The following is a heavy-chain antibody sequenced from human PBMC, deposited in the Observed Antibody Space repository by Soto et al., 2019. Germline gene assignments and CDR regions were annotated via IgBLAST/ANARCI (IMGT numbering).Heavy chain of an antibody. J-gene: IGHJ5*02. Sequence: QVQLVQSGAEVKKPGASVKVSCKASGYTFTSYDMHWVRQAPGQGLEWMGIINPSGGSTSYAQKFQGRVTMTRDTSTSTVYMELSSLRAEDTAVYYCARAPHDYSNYVRDWFDPWGQGTLGTVSS. V-gene: IGHV1-46*03. CDR3: ARAPHDYSNYVRDWFDP. CDR1: GYTFTSYD. D-gene: IGHD4-4*01. CDR2: INPSGGST.